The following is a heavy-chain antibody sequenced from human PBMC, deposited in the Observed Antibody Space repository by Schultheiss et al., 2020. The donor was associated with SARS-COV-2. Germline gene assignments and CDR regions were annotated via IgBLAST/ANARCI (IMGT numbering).Heavy chain of an antibody. CDR3: ARDPDAAAADYYYGMDV. J-gene: IGHJ6*02. CDR2: ISSSSSYI. Sequence: GESLKISCAASGFTFSSYSMNWVRQAPGKGLEWVSSISSSSSYIYYADSVKGRFTISRDNAKNSLYLQMDSLRAEDTAVYYCARDPDAAAADYYYGMDVWGQGTTVTVSS. CDR1: GFTFSSYS. D-gene: IGHD6-13*01. V-gene: IGHV3-21*01.